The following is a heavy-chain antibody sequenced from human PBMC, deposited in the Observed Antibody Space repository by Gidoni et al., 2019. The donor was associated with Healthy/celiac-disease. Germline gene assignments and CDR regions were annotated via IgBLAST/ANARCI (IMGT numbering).Heavy chain of an antibody. CDR3: ASLVNDYDSSGYSWGYWYFDL. J-gene: IGHJ2*01. D-gene: IGHD3-22*01. Sequence: QVQLVQSGAEVKKPGAAVKGSCKASGYTFTRSGISGVRQAPGQGLEWMGGSTAYNGNTNSAQTLHGRVTMTTDPSTSTASMELRSLRSDDTAVYYCASLVNDYDSSGYSWGYWYFDLWGRVTLVTVSS. CDR1: GYTFTRSG. CDR2: STAYNGNT. V-gene: IGHV1-18*04.